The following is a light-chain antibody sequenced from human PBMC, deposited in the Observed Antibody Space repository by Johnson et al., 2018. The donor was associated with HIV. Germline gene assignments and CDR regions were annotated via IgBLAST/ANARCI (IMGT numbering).Light chain of an antibody. V-gene: IGLV1-51*02. CDR3: GPFDSSLSAGGV. CDR2: ENN. Sequence: SVLTQPPSVSAAPGQKVTISCSGSSAHIGNNYVSWYQQLPGTAPKLLIYENNKRPSGIPDRFSGSKSGTSATLGITGLQTGDEADDYCGPFDSSLSAGGVFGTGTKVTVL. CDR1: SAHIGNNY. J-gene: IGLJ1*01.